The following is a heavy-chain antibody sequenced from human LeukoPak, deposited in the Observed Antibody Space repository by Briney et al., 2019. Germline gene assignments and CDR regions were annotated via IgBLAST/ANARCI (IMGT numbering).Heavy chain of an antibody. V-gene: IGHV3-30*04. CDR1: GFTFSSYA. CDR3: AREHPVLLWFGEADYYFDY. CDR2: TSYDGSKK. J-gene: IGHJ4*02. D-gene: IGHD3-10*01. Sequence: GGSLRLSCAASGFTFSSYAMHWVRQAAGKGLEWVAVTSYDGSKKYYADSVKGRFTISRDNSKNTLFLQMNSLRAEDTAVYYCAREHPVLLWFGEADYYFDYWGQGTLVTVSS.